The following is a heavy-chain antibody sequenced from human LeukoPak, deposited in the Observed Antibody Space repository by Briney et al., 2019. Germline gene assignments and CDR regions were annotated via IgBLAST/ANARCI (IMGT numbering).Heavy chain of an antibody. D-gene: IGHD4-17*01. J-gene: IGHJ4*02. CDR1: SYSISSGSY. Sequence: SETLSLTCAVSSYSISSGSYWGWIRQSPGKRVEWVGSIFHSGNSYYNPSLKSRLTMSVDTSKNQFSLKLTSVTAADTALYYCARVTYVDDMLYQYFDYWGQGILVTVSS. CDR2: IFHSGNS. CDR3: ARVTYVDDMLYQYFDY. V-gene: IGHV4-38-2*01.